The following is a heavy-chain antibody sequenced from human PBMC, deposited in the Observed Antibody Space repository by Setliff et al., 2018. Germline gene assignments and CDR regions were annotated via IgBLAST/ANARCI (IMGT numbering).Heavy chain of an antibody. Sequence: SETLSLTCTVSGGSISTTDYYWGWIRQPPGKGLEWIGCVYHDGRAYYSTSLKSRVNLSLDMSKTQFSLHLNSVTAADTAVYYCMRQVGGGLWYFDYWGQGILVTVSS. CDR2: VYHDGRA. D-gene: IGHD2-15*01. CDR1: GGSISTTDYY. V-gene: IGHV4-39*07. J-gene: IGHJ4*02. CDR3: MRQVGGGLWYFDY.